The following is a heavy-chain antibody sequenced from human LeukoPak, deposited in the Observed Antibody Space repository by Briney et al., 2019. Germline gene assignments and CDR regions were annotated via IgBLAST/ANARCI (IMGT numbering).Heavy chain of an antibody. D-gene: IGHD4-17*01. V-gene: IGHV4-34*01. CDR2: INHSGST. CDR1: GGSFRGYY. CDR3: ARGRTTMTFDY. Sequence: SETLSLTCAVYGGSFRGYYWSWIRQPPGKGLEWIGEINHSGSTNYNPSLKSRVTISVDTSKNQFSLKLSSVTAADTAVYYCARGRTTMTFDYWGQGTLVTVSS. J-gene: IGHJ4*02.